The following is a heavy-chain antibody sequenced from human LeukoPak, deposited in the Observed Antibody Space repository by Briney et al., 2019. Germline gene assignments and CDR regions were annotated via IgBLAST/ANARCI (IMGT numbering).Heavy chain of an antibody. CDR1: GYTFNSYG. V-gene: IGHV1-18*01. CDR3: ARGEGGYYTHSLDY. CDR2: INNYNENT. D-gene: IGHD3-3*01. Sequence: ASVKVSCKTSGYTFNSYGISWVRQAPGQGLQWMGWINNYNENTNCAQNLQGRVTMTTETSTSTVYMELRSLRSDDTAVYYCARGEGGYYTHSLDYWGQGTLVTVSS. J-gene: IGHJ4*02.